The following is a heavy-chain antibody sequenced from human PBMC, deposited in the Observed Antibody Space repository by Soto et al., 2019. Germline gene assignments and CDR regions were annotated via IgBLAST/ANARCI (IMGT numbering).Heavy chain of an antibody. CDR3: ARALFGGYYGTRYYGMDV. V-gene: IGHV4-30-2*01. D-gene: IGHD3-22*01. Sequence: PSETLSLTCAVSGGSISSGGYSWSWIRQPPGKGLEWIGYIYHSGSTYYNPSLKSRVTISVDRSKNQFSLKLSSVTAADTAVYYCARALFGGYYGTRYYGMDVWGQGTTVTVSS. CDR1: GGSISSGGYS. CDR2: IYHSGST. J-gene: IGHJ6*02.